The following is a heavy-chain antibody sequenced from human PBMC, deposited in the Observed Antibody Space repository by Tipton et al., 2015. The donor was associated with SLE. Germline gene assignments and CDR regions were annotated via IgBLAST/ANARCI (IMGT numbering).Heavy chain of an antibody. J-gene: IGHJ4*02. V-gene: IGHV3-30*04. Sequence: RSLRLSCAASGFTFSSYAMHWVRQAPGKGLEWVAFISYDGSNKYYADSVKGRFTISRDNSKNTLYLQMNSLRAEDTAVYYCASSLLTVFAGFDYWGQGTLVTVSS. CDR1: GFTFSSYA. D-gene: IGHD3-3*01. CDR3: ASSLLTVFAGFDY. CDR2: ISYDGSNK.